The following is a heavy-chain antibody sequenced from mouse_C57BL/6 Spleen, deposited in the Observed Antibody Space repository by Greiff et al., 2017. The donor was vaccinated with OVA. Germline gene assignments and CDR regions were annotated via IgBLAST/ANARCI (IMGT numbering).Heavy chain of an antibody. CDR2: INPSSGYT. CDR1: GYTFTSYW. CDR3: ARSDGYYYFDY. V-gene: IGHV1-7*01. J-gene: IGHJ2*01. Sequence: VQLQQSGAELAKPGASVKLSCKASGYTFTSYWMHWVKQRPGQGLEWIGYINPSSGYTKYNQKFKDKATVTADKSSSTAYMQLSSLTYEDSAVYYCARSDGYYYFDYWGQGTTLTVSS. D-gene: IGHD2-3*01.